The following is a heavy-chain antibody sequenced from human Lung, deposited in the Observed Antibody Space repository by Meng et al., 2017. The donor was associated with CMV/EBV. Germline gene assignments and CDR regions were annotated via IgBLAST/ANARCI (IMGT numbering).Heavy chain of an antibody. CDR2: ISAYNGNT. J-gene: IGHJ4*02. CDR1: GYTFTYYG. D-gene: IGHD1-26*01. CDR3: ARVEVGITSGDY. Sequence: QAQLVQSGGEVKKPGASLKVSCKASGYTFTYYGIPWVRQAPGQGLEWMGWISAYNGNTNYAQTLQGRVTMTTDTSTSTAYMELRSLRSDDTAVYYCARVEVGITSGDYWGQGTLVTVSS. V-gene: IGHV1-18*01.